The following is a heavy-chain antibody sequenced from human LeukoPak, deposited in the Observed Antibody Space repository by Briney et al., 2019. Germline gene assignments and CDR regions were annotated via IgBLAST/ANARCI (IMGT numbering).Heavy chain of an antibody. J-gene: IGHJ4*02. Sequence: GGSLTLSCAASGFTFSSYAMSWVRQAPGEGVEWVSAISGSGGSTYYADSVKGRFTISRDNSKNTLYLQMNSLRAEDTAVYYCAKDWAYAAAGHYFDYWGQGTLVTVSS. D-gene: IGHD6-25*01. CDR1: GFTFSSYA. CDR3: AKDWAYAAAGHYFDY. CDR2: ISGSGGST. V-gene: IGHV3-23*01.